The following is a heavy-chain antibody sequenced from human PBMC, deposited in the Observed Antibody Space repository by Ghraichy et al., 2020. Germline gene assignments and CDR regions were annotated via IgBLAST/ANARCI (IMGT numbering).Heavy chain of an antibody. Sequence: SVKVSCKASGGSFSSYAISWVRQAPGQGLEWMGGIIPIFGTANYAQKSQGRVTITANESTTTAYMELSSLRSEDTAVYYCARVWYSSAWPRDFYWYFDLWGRGTLVTVPS. J-gene: IGHJ2*01. CDR3: ARVWYSSAWPRDFYWYFDL. D-gene: IGHD6-19*01. CDR2: IIPIFGTA. CDR1: GGSFSSYA. V-gene: IGHV1-69*13.